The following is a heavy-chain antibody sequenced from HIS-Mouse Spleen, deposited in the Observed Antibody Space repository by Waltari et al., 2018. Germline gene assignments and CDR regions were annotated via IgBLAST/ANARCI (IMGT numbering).Heavy chain of an antibody. CDR1: GGSISRSSYY. Sequence: QLQLQESGPGLVKPSETLSLTCTVSGGSISRSSYYWGWIRQPPGKGLEGIGSIYYSGSTYYNPSLKSRVTISVDTSKNQFSLKLSSVTAADTAVYYCARERKPRGGAFDIWGQGTMVTVSS. D-gene: IGHD3-16*01. CDR3: ARERKPRGGAFDI. V-gene: IGHV4-39*07. CDR2: IYYSGST. J-gene: IGHJ3*02.